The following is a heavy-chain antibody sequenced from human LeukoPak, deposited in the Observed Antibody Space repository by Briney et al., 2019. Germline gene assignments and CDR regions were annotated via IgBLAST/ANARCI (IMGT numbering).Heavy chain of an antibody. CDR2: ISSSSSYI. Sequence: GGSLRLSCAASGFTFGDYGMSWVRQAPGKGLEWVSSISSSSSYIYYADSVKGRFTISRDNAKNPLYLQMNSLRAEDTAVYYCAGRTVTPYYHDSSGFHLQYWGQGTLVTVSS. D-gene: IGHD3-22*01. CDR1: GFTFGDYG. CDR3: AGRTVTPYYHDSSGFHLQY. J-gene: IGHJ1*01. V-gene: IGHV3-21*04.